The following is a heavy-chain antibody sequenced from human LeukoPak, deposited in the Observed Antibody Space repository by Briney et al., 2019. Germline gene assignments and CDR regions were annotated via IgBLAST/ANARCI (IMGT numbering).Heavy chain of an antibody. V-gene: IGHV1-2*02. D-gene: IGHD3-22*01. CDR3: ARVFYYDSSGYPDAFDI. CDR1: GYTFTGYY. CDR2: INPNSGGT. Sequence: ASVKVSCKASGYTFTGYYMHWVRPAPGQGLEWMGWINPNSGGTNYAQKFQGRVTMTRDTSISTAYMELSRLRSDDTAVYFCARVFYYDSSGYPDAFDIWGQGTMVTVSS. J-gene: IGHJ3*02.